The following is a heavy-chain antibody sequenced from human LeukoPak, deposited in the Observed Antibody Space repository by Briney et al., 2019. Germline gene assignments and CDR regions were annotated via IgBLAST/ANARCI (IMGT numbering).Heavy chain of an antibody. CDR3: AKDRYYYDSSGWNG. CDR1: GFTFSSYS. Sequence: GGSLRLSCAASGFTFSSYSMNWVRQAPGKGLEWVSYISSSSSAIYYADSVKGRFTISRDNSKNTLYLQMNSLRAEDTAVYYCAKDRYYYDSSGWNGWGQGTLVTVSS. D-gene: IGHD3-22*01. CDR2: ISSSSSAI. J-gene: IGHJ4*02. V-gene: IGHV3-48*01.